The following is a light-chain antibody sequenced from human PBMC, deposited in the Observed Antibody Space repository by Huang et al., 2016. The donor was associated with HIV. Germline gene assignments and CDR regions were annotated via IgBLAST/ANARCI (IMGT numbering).Light chain of an antibody. CDR2: AAS. CDR3: QKYDSAPRT. CDR1: LGIGIS. J-gene: IGKJ1*01. V-gene: IGKV1-27*01. Sequence: DIKVTQSPSSLSASVGDRVTITCRASLGIGISLAWYQQRPGKVPKLLIYAASTLQPGVPSRFSGSGSGTDFTLAISSLQPEDVATYYCQKYDSAPRTFGQGTKVEIE.